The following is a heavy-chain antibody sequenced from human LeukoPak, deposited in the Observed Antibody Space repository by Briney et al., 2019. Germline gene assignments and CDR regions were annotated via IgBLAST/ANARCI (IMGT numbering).Heavy chain of an antibody. CDR2: IIPILGIA. V-gene: IGHV1-69*04. CDR3: ARESSGSGSYYYGMDV. CDR1: GGTFSRYA. J-gene: IGHJ6*02. Sequence: SVKVSCKASGGTFSRYAISWVRQAPGQGLEWMGRIIPILGIANYAQKFQGRVTITADKSTSTAYMELSSLRSEDTAVYYCARESSGSGSYYYGMDVWGQGTTVTVSS. D-gene: IGHD3-10*01.